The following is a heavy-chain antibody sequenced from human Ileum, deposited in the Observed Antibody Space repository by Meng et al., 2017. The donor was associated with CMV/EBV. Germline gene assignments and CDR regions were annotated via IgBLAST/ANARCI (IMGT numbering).Heavy chain of an antibody. CDR1: GGSMNTYY. J-gene: IGHJ4*02. V-gene: IGHV4-59*01. D-gene: IGHD2-15*01. CDR2: INYSGQT. Sequence: SLTCTVSGGSMNTYYWSWLRQPPGKGLEWIGYINYSGQTNYNPSLRGRVVISVDTSKNQFSLKLNSVNTADTAVYYCARGAGWWGVWGQGTLVTVSS. CDR3: ARGAGWWGV.